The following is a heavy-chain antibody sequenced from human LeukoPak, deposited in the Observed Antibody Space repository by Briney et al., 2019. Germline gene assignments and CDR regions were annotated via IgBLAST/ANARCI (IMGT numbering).Heavy chain of an antibody. D-gene: IGHD3-22*01. CDR1: GFTFSSYG. CDR3: AKALRDYYDSSGYYRFAFDI. J-gene: IGHJ3*02. V-gene: IGHV3-23*01. Sequence: GGTLRLSCAASGFTFSSYGMSWVRQAPGKGLEWVSAISGSGGSTYYADSVKGRLTISRDNSKNTLYLQMNSLRAEDTAVYYCAKALRDYYDSSGYYRFAFDIWGQGTMVTVSS. CDR2: ISGSGGST.